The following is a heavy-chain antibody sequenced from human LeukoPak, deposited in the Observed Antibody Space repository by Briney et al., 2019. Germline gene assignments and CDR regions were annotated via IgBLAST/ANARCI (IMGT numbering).Heavy chain of an antibody. D-gene: IGHD5-12*01. CDR2: IYYSGST. V-gene: IGHV4-39*07. J-gene: IGHJ4*02. CDR3: ARNQGRWLRVFDY. Sequence: SETLSLTCTVSGGSISSSSYYWGWIRQPPGKGLEWIGSIYYSGSTYYNPSLKSRVTISVDTSKNQFSLKLSFVTAADTAVYYCARNQGRWLRVFDYWGQGSLVTVSS. CDR1: GGSISSSSYY.